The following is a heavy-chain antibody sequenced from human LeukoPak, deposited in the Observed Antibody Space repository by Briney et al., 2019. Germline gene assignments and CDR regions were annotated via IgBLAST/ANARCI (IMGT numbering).Heavy chain of an antibody. D-gene: IGHD3-22*01. Sequence: GGSLRLSCAASGFTFSSYAMSWVRQAPGKGLEWVSAISGSGGSTYYADPVKGRFTISRDNSKNTLYLQMNSLRAEDTAVYYCASDSSGYYSFDYWGQGTLVTVSS. J-gene: IGHJ4*02. CDR3: ASDSSGYYSFDY. CDR2: ISGSGGST. V-gene: IGHV3-23*01. CDR1: GFTFSSYA.